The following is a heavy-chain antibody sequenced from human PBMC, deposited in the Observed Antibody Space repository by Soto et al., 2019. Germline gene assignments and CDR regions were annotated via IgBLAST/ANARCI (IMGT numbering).Heavy chain of an antibody. J-gene: IGHJ4*02. D-gene: IGHD4-17*01. CDR1: GGSFSGYY. Sequence: QVQLQQWGAGLLKPSETLSLTCAVFGGSFSGYYWSWFRQPPGKGLEWIGEINHRESTNYNPSLKSRGTIFLATSKLQFSLKLVSVTAADTAVYYCARGRFTVTTHFDYWGQGTLVTVSS. V-gene: IGHV4-34*01. CDR3: ARGRFTVTTHFDY. CDR2: INHREST.